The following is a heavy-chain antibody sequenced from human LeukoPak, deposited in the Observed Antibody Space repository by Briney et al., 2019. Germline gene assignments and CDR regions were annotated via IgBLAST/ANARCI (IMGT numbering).Heavy chain of an antibody. D-gene: IGHD3-16*01. V-gene: IGHV4-31*03. CDR2: IYYNGNT. CDR3: VRFRTQSRYAFDY. CDR1: GGSISSGGYY. J-gene: IGHJ4*02. Sequence: SQTLSLTCTVSGGSISSGGYYWSWIRQHPGTGLEWLGYIYYNGNTNYNPSLKSRVTISVDTPKNQFSLKLSSVTAADTAIYFCVRFRTQSRYAFDYWGQGTLVTVSS.